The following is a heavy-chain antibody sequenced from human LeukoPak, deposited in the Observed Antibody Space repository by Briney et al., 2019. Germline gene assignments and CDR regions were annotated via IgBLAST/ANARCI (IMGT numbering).Heavy chain of an antibody. CDR1: GGTFSRYA. V-gene: IGHV1-69*04. CDR2: IIPIIGIV. Sequence: SVTVSCKASGGTFSRYAISWVRQAPGQGLEWMGRIIPIIGIVNYAQKFQGRVTITGDKSTSTAYMELNSLRSEDTAVYYCARVPSGYAPNANYYYYGMDVWGQGTTVTVSS. D-gene: IGHD5-12*01. CDR3: ARVPSGYAPNANYYYYGMDV. J-gene: IGHJ6*02.